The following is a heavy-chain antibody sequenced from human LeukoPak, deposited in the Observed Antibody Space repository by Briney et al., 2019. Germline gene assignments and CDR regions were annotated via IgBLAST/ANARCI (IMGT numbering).Heavy chain of an antibody. CDR2: IYHSGST. CDR3: ARQHPIAAAGTN. V-gene: IGHV4-38-2*02. Sequence: SETLSLTCTVSGYSISSGYYWGWIRQPPGKGLEWIGSIYHSGSTYYNPSLKSRVTISVDTPKNQFSLKLSSVTAADTAVYYCARQHPIAAAGTNWGQGTLVTVSS. J-gene: IGHJ4*02. CDR1: GYSISSGYY. D-gene: IGHD6-13*01.